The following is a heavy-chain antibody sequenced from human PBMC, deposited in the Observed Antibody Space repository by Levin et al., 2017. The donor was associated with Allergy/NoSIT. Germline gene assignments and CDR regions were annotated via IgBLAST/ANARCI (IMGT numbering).Heavy chain of an antibody. Sequence: SQTLSLTCTVSGGSISSSISYWGWIRQAPGKGLEWIGSIYNSGSTYYNPSLKSRVTKSVDTSKNQFSLKLSYVTAADTAVYYCARQCYDILTGYYNVDYWGQGTLVTVSS. J-gene: IGHJ4*02. V-gene: IGHV4-39*01. CDR3: ARQCYDILTGYYNVDY. D-gene: IGHD3-9*01. CDR2: IYNSGST. CDR1: GGSISSSISY.